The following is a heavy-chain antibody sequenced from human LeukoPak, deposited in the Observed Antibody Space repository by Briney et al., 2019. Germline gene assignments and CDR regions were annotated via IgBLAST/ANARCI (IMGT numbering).Heavy chain of an antibody. D-gene: IGHD3-22*01. J-gene: IGHJ5*02. CDR1: GYTFTGYY. CDR2: ISVYNGNT. V-gene: IGHV1-18*04. Sequence: ASVKVSCKASGYTFTGYYMHWVRQAPGQGLEWMGWISVYNGNTNYPQRLQGRVTMTTDTSTTTAYMELRSLRSDGTAVYYCARDINGYYYDSHGYYPTDLWGQGTLVTVSS. CDR3: ARDINGYYYDSHGYYPTDL.